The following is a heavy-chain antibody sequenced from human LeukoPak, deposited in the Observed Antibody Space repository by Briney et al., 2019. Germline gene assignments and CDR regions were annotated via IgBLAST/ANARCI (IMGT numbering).Heavy chain of an antibody. V-gene: IGHV1-24*01. J-gene: IGHJ4*02. D-gene: IGHD3-22*01. CDR3: ATRAIQSSGYYYLIDY. Sequence: PGASVKVSCKVSGYTLTELSMHWVRQAPGKGLEWMGGFDPEDGETIYAQKFQGRVTMTEDTSTDTAYMELSSLRSEDTAVYYCATRAIQSSGYYYLIDYWGQGTLVTVSS. CDR2: FDPEDGET. CDR1: GYTLTELS.